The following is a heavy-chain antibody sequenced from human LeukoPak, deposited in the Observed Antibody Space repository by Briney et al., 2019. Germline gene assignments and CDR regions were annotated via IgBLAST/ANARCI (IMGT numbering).Heavy chain of an antibody. J-gene: IGHJ4*02. CDR3: AGGSRRDGYDY. Sequence: GGSLRLSCAASGFTVSSNYMSWVRQAPGKGLEWVSVIYDNGDAYSADSVKGRFTISRHNSKNTLYLQMNSLRPEDTAMYYCAGGSRRDGYDYWGQVTLVTGSS. CDR2: IYDNGDA. D-gene: IGHD5-24*01. V-gene: IGHV3-53*04. CDR1: GFTVSSNY.